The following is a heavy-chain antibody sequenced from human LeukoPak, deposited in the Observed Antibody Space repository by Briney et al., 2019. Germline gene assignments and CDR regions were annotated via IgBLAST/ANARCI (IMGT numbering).Heavy chain of an antibody. CDR1: GFTFSGYW. D-gene: IGHD6-6*01. CDR3: ARGLAEYNRYFDY. J-gene: IGHJ4*02. CDR2: IKQDGSGK. Sequence: GGSLRLSCAASGFTFSGYWMSWVRQAPGKGLEWVASIKQDGSGKYYVDSVKGRFTISRDNAKNSLYLQMNSLRAEDTAVYYCARGLAEYNRYFDYWGQGTLVTVSS. V-gene: IGHV3-7*01.